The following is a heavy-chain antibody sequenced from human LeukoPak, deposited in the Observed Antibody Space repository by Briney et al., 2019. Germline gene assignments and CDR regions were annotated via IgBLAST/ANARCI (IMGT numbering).Heavy chain of an antibody. J-gene: IGHJ3*02. CDR3: ARETLWFGELLNRDAFDI. CDR1: GYTFTSYG. Sequence: ASVKVSCKASGYTFTSYGISWVRQAPGQGLEWMGRISAYNGNTNYAQKLQGRVTMTTDTSTSTAYMELRSLRSDDTAVYYCARETLWFGELLNRDAFDIWGQGTMVTVSS. V-gene: IGHV1-18*01. D-gene: IGHD3-10*01. CDR2: ISAYNGNT.